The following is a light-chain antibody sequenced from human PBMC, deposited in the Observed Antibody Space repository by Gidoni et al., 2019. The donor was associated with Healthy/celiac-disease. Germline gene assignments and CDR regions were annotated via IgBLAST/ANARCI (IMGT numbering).Light chain of an antibody. CDR3: QQSYSTPLT. V-gene: IGKV1-39*01. CDR1: QSISSY. Sequence: IQMTQSPSSLSASVGDRVTITCRASQSISSYLNLYQQKPGKAPKLLIYAASSLQSGVPSRFSGSGSGTDFTLTISSLQPEDFATYYCQQSYSTPLTFXGXTKVEIK. CDR2: AAS. J-gene: IGKJ4*01.